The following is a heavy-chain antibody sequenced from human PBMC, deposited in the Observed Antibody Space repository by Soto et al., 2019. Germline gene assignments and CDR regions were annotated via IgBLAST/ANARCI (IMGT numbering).Heavy chain of an antibody. J-gene: IGHJ4*02. D-gene: IGHD6-13*01. CDR3: ARALAAADSE. V-gene: IGHV3-7*04. Sequence: GGSLRLSCAASGFTLSNFWMHWVRLAPGKGLEWVANINQDGSQKYYVDSVRGRFTISRDNAQNSLYLHMNSLRAEDTGVYYCARALAAADSEWGQGTLVTVSS. CDR2: INQDGSQK. CDR1: GFTLSNFW.